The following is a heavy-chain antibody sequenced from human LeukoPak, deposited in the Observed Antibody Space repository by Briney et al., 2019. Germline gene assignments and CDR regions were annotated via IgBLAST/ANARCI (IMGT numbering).Heavy chain of an antibody. V-gene: IGHV4-59*01. J-gene: IGHJ5*02. CDR3: ARGRSGGDWFDP. D-gene: IGHD3-10*01. CDR2: IHDTGST. Sequence: SETLSLTCTVSGGFIGSYYWSWIRQPPGKGLEWIGYIHDTGSTKYNPSLKSRVTISVETSRNHLSLKLTSVTAADTAVYYCARGRSGGDWFDPWGQGTLVTVSS. CDR1: GGFIGSYY.